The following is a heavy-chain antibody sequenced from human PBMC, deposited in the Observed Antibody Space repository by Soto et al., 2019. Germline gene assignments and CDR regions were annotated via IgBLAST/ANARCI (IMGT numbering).Heavy chain of an antibody. V-gene: IGHV3-23*01. CDR2: MNCNGGNT. J-gene: IGHJ3*02. CDR3: ARDKAGLLWFGDEGDAFDI. CDR1: GFTVSSYA. D-gene: IGHD3-10*01. Sequence: GGCMALSCAAWGFTVSSYAMDWVRHAPRKRLGWVSGMNCNGGNTDYADSVKGRFTISRENSKNTLYLQMNSLRAEDTAVYYCARDKAGLLWFGDEGDAFDIWGQGTMVTVSS.